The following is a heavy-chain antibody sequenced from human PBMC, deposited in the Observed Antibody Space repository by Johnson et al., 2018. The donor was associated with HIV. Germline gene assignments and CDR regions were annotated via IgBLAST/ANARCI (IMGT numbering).Heavy chain of an antibody. V-gene: IGHV3-23*04. J-gene: IGHJ3*02. Sequence: VQLVESGGGVVQPGRSLRLSCAASGFTFSSYAMHWVRQAPGKGLEWVSAISGSGGSTYYADSVKGRFTISRDNSKNTLYLQMNSLRAEDTAMYYCAAYYDFWSGSYTSGFDIWGQGTMVTVSS. CDR2: ISGSGGST. CDR1: GFTFSSYA. CDR3: AAYYDFWSGSYTSGFDI. D-gene: IGHD3-3*01.